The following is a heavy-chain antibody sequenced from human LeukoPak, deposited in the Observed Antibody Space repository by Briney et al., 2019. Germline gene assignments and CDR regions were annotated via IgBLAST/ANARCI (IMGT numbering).Heavy chain of an antibody. CDR1: GYTFTSYD. Sequence: ASVKVSCKASGYTFTSYDINWVRQATGQGLEWMGWMNPNSGNTGYAQKFQGRVTITRNTSISTAYMELSSLRSEDTAVYYCARGDYQEDAFDIWGQGTMVTVSS. J-gene: IGHJ3*02. CDR3: ARGDYQEDAFDI. CDR2: MNPNSGNT. D-gene: IGHD2-2*01. V-gene: IGHV1-8*03.